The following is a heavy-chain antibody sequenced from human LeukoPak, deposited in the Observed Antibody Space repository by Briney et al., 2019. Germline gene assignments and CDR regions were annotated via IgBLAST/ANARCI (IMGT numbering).Heavy chain of an antibody. J-gene: IGHJ4*02. V-gene: IGHV3-48*02. CDR2: MTTSVNTL. D-gene: IGHD3-10*01. CDR1: GITFSGYS. CDR3: ARGGGATAVTMYFEY. Sequence: PGGSLRLSCVVSGITFSGYSMIWVRQAPGKGLEWLSFMTTSVNTLFSTASVKDRFTISRDNAKKSLELQMNSLRDEDTAVYYCARGGGATAVTMYFEYWGQGTLVTVSS.